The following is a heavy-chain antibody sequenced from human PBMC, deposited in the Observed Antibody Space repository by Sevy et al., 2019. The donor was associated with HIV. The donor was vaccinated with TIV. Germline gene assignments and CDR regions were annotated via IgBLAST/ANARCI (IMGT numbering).Heavy chain of an antibody. CDR1: GFTFSIYA. CDR2: FSADSK. D-gene: IGHD3-10*01. Sequence: GGSLRLSCAASGFTFSIYAMSWVRQAPGKGLEWVSTFSADSKYYADSVKGRFTISRDNSHNTLYLQMNSLRADDTAVYYCAKRSGPVNRAFDYWGQGTLVTVSS. CDR3: AKRSGPVNRAFDY. V-gene: IGHV3-23*01. J-gene: IGHJ4*02.